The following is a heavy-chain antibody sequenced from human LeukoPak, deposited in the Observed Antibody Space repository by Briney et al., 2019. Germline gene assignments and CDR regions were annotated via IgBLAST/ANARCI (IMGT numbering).Heavy chain of an antibody. Sequence: PGGSLGLSCAASGFTFSSYAMSWVRQAPGKGLEWVSAISGSGGSTYYADSVKGRFTISRDNSMNTLYLQMNSLRAEDTAVYYCAKVGATTVVNPFDYWGQGTLVTVSS. D-gene: IGHD4-23*01. CDR2: ISGSGGST. J-gene: IGHJ4*02. CDR1: GFTFSSYA. V-gene: IGHV3-23*01. CDR3: AKVGATTVVNPFDY.